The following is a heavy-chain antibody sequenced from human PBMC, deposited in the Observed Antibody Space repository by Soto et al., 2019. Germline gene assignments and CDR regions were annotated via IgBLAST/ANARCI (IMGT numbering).Heavy chain of an antibody. CDR3: ARAIFYYDSSDYYYGMDV. CDR1: GYTFTSYG. D-gene: IGHD3-22*01. J-gene: IGHJ6*02. Sequence: ASVKVSCKASGYTFTSYGISWVRQAPGQGLEWMGWISAYSGNTNYAQKLQGRVTMTTDTSTSTAYMELRSLRSDDTAVYYCARAIFYYDSSDYYYGMDVWGQGTTVTVSS. CDR2: ISAYSGNT. V-gene: IGHV1-18*01.